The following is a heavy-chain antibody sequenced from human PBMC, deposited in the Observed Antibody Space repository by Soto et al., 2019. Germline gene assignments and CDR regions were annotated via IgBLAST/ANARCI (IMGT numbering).Heavy chain of an antibody. Sequence: PSETLSLTCTVSGGSISSSSYYWGWIRQPPGKGLEWIGSIYYSGSTYYNPSLKSRVTISVDTSKNQFSLKLSSVTAADTAVYYCARKRAGYSSSWHIHYYYHGMDVWGQGTTVTVSS. J-gene: IGHJ6*02. CDR1: GGSISSSSYY. D-gene: IGHD6-13*01. CDR3: ARKRAGYSSSWHIHYYYHGMDV. CDR2: IYYSGST. V-gene: IGHV4-39*01.